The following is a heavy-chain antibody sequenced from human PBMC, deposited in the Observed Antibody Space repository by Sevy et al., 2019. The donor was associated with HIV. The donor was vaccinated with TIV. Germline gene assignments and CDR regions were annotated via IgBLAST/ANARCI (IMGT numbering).Heavy chain of an antibody. V-gene: IGHV3-74*03. J-gene: IGHJ4*02. CDR3: VRGGEGGSSWRF. CDR2: ISSDGSSR. D-gene: IGHD6-13*01. Sequence: GGSLRLSCAASGFTFNNYWMHWVRQAPGKGLVWVSRISSDGSSRAYADSVKGRFTISRDNPRNTLDLQMNSLRVEDTAVYHCVRGGEGGSSWRFWGQGTLVTVSS. CDR1: GFTFNNYW.